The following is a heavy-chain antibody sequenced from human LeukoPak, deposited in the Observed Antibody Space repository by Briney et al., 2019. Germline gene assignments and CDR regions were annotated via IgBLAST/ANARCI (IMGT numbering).Heavy chain of an antibody. J-gene: IGHJ5*02. CDR3: AREPLNYYDSSGYYYRSPFDP. CDR2: ISWNSGSI. V-gene: IGHV3-9*01. D-gene: IGHD3-22*01. Sequence: PGRSLRLSCAASGFTFDDYAMHWVRQAPGKGLEWVSGISWNSGSIGYADSVKGRFTISRDNAKNSLYLQMNSLRAEDTAVYYCAREPLNYYDSSGYYYRSPFDPWGQGTLVTVSS. CDR1: GFTFDDYA.